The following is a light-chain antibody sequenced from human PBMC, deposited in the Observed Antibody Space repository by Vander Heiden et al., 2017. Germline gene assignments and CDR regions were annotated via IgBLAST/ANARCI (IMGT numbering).Light chain of an antibody. V-gene: IGLV3-9*01. CDR2: RDT. Sequence: SYDLTQPLSVSVAPGQTARIACGGDTNGTKSVHWYHQRPGQAPVLVIYRDTNRPSGIPERFSGSNSGNTATLTISGSQAGDEGDYFCQVWDRNAVVFGGGTKLTVL. CDR3: QVWDRNAVV. CDR1: TNGTKS. J-gene: IGLJ3*02.